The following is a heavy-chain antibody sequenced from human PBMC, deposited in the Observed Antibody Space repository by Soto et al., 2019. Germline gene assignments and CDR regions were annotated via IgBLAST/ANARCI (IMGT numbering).Heavy chain of an antibody. CDR1: GYTFTGYY. CDR2: INPNSGGT. D-gene: IGHD6-19*01. Sequence: ASVKVSCKASGYTFTGYYMHWVRQAPGQGLEWMGWINPNSGGTNYAQKFQGWVTMTRDTSISTAYMELSRLRSDDTAVYYCARDKGSSGWGGYYYYMDVWGKGTTVTVSS. CDR3: ARDKGSSGWGGYYYYMDV. J-gene: IGHJ6*03. V-gene: IGHV1-2*04.